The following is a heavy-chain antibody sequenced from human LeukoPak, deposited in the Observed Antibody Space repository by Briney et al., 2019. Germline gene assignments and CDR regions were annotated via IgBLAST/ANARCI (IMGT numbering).Heavy chain of an antibody. CDR3: ARATNVDYFYYYGVDV. V-gene: IGHV4-59*01. CDR1: GGSIKTYY. CDR2: IYDTGIT. Sequence: PSETLSLTCTVSGGSIKTYYWSWIRQPPGEGLEWIGYIYDTGITYYSPSLNGRVTISIDTSKNQFSLKLSSVTAADTAMYYCARATNVDYFYYYGVDVWGQGTTVTVSS. J-gene: IGHJ6*02. D-gene: IGHD1-14*01.